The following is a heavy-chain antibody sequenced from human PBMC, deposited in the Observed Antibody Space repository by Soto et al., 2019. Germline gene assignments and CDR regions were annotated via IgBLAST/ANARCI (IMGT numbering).Heavy chain of an antibody. CDR3: TRGVLA. CDR1: GGSVNSGGYS. Sequence: QVQLQESGSRLVRPSQTVSLTCSVSGGSVNSGGYSWSWIRQPPGKGLEWIAFISPSGSPAHNPSLKSRVTISVDRSKNQISLELSSVTAADTAVYYCTRGVLAWGPGTRVTVSS. J-gene: IGHJ5*02. CDR2: ISPSGSP. V-gene: IGHV4-30-2*01. D-gene: IGHD2-8*01.